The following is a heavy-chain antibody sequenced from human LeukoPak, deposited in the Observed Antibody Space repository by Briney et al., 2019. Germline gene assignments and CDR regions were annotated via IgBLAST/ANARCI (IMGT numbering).Heavy chain of an antibody. CDR3: ARELPILLRYYYYGMDV. Sequence: PGGSLRLSCAASGFTFSSYSMNWVRQAPGKGLEWVSSISSSSSYIYYADSVKGRFTISRDNAKNSLYLQMNSLRAEDTAVYYCARELPILLRYYYYGMDVWGQGTTVTVSS. J-gene: IGHJ6*02. CDR1: GFTFSSYS. D-gene: IGHD2-21*01. V-gene: IGHV3-21*01. CDR2: ISSSSSYI.